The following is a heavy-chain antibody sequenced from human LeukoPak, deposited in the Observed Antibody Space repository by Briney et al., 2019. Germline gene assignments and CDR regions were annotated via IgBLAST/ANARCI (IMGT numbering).Heavy chain of an antibody. CDR3: ARANYGGNLGDY. V-gene: IGHV1-2*02. J-gene: IGHJ4*02. CDR2: INPNSDGT. D-gene: IGHD4-23*01. CDR1: GYTFTGYY. Sequence: GASVKVSCKASGYTFTGYYMHWVRQAPGQGLEWMGWINPNSDGTNYAQKFQGRVTMTRDTSISTAYMELSRLRSDDTAVYYCARANYGGNLGDYWGQGTLVTVSS.